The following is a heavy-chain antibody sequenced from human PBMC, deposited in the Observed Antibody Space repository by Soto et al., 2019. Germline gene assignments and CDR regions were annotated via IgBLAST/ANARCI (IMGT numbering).Heavy chain of an antibody. V-gene: IGHV1-8*01. J-gene: IGHJ6*02. CDR3: ARARYSSSWYYYYGMDV. CDR1: GYTFTSYD. D-gene: IGHD6-13*01. CDR2: MNPNSGNT. Sequence: XSVKVSYNASGYTFTSYDINLVRHSTGQGLEWMGWMNPNSGNTGYAQKFQGWVTMTRDTSISTAYMELSRLRSDDKAVYYCARARYSSSWYYYYGMDVWGQGTTVTVSS.